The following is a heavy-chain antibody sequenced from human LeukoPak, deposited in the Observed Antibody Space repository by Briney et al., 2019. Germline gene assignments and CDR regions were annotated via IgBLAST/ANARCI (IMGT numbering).Heavy chain of an antibody. Sequence: SETLSLICTVSGGSISSYYWSWIRHPPGKGLEWIGYIYYSGSTNYNPSLKSRVTISVDTSKNQFSLKLSSVTAADTAVYYCASGGYSSSWPFDYWGQGTLVTVSS. V-gene: IGHV4-59*01. CDR2: IYYSGST. CDR3: ASGGYSSSWPFDY. D-gene: IGHD6-13*01. CDR1: GGSISSYY. J-gene: IGHJ4*02.